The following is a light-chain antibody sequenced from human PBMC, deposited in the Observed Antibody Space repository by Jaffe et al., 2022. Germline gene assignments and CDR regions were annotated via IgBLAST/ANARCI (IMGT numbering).Light chain of an antibody. Sequence: EIVLTQSPGTLSLSPGDRATLSCRASQSISSSFLAWYQQKPGQAPRLLIYGASSRATGIPDRFSGSGSGTDFTLTISRLDPEDFAVYYCQWYGNSRGTFGQGTRLEIK. CDR1: QSISSSF. J-gene: IGKJ5*01. V-gene: IGKV3-20*01. CDR3: QWYGNSRGT. CDR2: GAS.